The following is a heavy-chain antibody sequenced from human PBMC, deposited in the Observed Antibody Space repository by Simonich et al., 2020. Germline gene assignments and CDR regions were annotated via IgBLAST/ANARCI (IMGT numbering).Heavy chain of an antibody. V-gene: IGHV3-7*01. D-gene: IGHD3-10*01. CDR1: GFTFSSYW. CDR3: ARDREVYGSGSYYNY. J-gene: IGHJ4*02. Sequence: EVQLVESGGGLVQPGGSLRLSCAASGFTFSSYWMSWVRQAPGKMVECRSDSGKGLEKVDKRKKGEREKYYEDSWKVRFTIARDNAKNSLYLQMNSLRAEDTAVYYCARDREVYGSGSYYNYWGQGTLVTVSS. CDR2: RKKGEREK.